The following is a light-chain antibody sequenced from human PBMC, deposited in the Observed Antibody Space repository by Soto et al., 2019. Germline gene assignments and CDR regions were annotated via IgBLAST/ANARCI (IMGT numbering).Light chain of an antibody. CDR2: GVT. Sequence: QSALTQPASVSGSLGQTITLSCTGSGGDIGAYNYVSWYQQHPGKAPKLIVYGVTHRPSGVSSRFSASKSAYTASLTSSALQAEDEADYYCSSFTTTYFYVFGPGTQLTVL. CDR3: SSFTTTYFYV. CDR1: GGDIGAYNY. V-gene: IGLV2-14*01. J-gene: IGLJ1*01.